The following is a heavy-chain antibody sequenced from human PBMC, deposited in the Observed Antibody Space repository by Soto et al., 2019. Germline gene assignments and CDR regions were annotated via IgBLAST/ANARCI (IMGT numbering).Heavy chain of an antibody. CDR2: MDHSRNT. J-gene: IGHJ4*02. CDR1: DSFFNNYY. V-gene: IGHV4-34*01. D-gene: IGHD1-26*01. CDR3: VGGRGRLVGFDY. Sequence: LHLQQGGARLLKPSEPLFTTCGVTDSFFNNYYWFWRRQPPGKGLEFIGEMDHSRNTNYSPSHKSRVTMSVDTSKNQFSLRLTSVTAADTAVYYCVGGRGRLVGFDYWGQGTLVTVSS.